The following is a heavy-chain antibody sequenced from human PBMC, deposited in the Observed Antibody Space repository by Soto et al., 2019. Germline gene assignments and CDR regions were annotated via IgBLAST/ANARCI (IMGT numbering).Heavy chain of an antibody. CDR1: GFTFSSYA. D-gene: IGHD6-13*01. J-gene: IGHJ3*02. V-gene: IGHV3-23*01. CDR3: AKDSSWYPGGAFDI. Sequence: GGSLRLSCAGTGFTFSSYAMSWVRQAPGKGLEWVSVISGGGGSTYYADSVKGRFTISRDNSKNTMCMQMNSLRVEDTAVYYCAKDSSWYPGGAFDIWGQGTMVTVSS. CDR2: ISGGGGST.